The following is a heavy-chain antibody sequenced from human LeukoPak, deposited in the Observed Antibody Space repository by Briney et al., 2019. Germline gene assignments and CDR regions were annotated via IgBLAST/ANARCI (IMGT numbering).Heavy chain of an antibody. D-gene: IGHD6-19*01. CDR1: GGTFSSYA. V-gene: IGHV1-69*04. CDR3: ASIAVAGTSGFDY. J-gene: IGHJ4*02. Sequence: GASVKVSCKASGGTFSSYAISWVRQAPGQGLEWMGRIIPILGIANYAQKFQGRVTITADKSTSTAYMELSSLRSEDTAVYYCASIAVAGTSGFDYLGQGTLVTVSS. CDR2: IIPILGIA.